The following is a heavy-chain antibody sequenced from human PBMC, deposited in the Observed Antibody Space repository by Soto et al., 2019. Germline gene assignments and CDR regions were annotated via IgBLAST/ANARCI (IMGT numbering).Heavy chain of an antibody. Sequence: QVQLVQSGAEVKKPGSSVKVSCKASGGTFSSYTISWVRQAPGQGLEWMGRIIPILGIANYAQKFQGRVTITADKSTSTAYMELSSLRSEDTAVYYCARDPIVVVVAATPGYYYYGMDVWGQGTTVTVSS. J-gene: IGHJ6*02. CDR2: IIPILGIA. CDR1: GGTFSSYT. CDR3: ARDPIVVVVAATPGYYYYGMDV. D-gene: IGHD2-15*01. V-gene: IGHV1-69*08.